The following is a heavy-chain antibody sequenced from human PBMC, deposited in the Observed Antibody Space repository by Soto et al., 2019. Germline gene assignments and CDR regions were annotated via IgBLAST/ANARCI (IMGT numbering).Heavy chain of an antibody. D-gene: IGHD6-13*01. CDR2: INAGNGNT. CDR3: ARVHTWVVAAAGTDYYYGMDG. V-gene: IGHV1-3*01. CDR1: GYTFTSYA. J-gene: IGHJ6*04. Sequence: GASVKVSFKASGYTFTSYAMHWVRQAPGQRLEWMGWINAGNGNTKYSQKFQGRVTITRDTSASTAYMELSSLRSEDTAVYYCARVHTWVVAAAGTDYYYGMDGWGKGNTVTFAS.